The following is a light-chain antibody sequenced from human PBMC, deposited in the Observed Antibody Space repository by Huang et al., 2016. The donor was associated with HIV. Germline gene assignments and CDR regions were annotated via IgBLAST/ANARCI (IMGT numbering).Light chain of an antibody. J-gene: IGKJ4*01. CDR3: QQYHDWPLS. CDR1: QSITNN. Sequence: EIMLAQSPANLSISPGEGASVSCRASQSITNNLAWYQKKPGQAPRLLIYGVSARAAGVPARFSGSGSGTEFTLTITSLQSEDFALYFCQQYHDWPLSFGGGT. CDR2: GVS. V-gene: IGKV3-15*01.